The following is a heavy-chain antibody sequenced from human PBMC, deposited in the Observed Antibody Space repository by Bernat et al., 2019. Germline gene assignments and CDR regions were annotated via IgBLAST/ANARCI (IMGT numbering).Heavy chain of an antibody. CDR3: AKRDSSGSPRYFDY. V-gene: IGHV3-23*01. J-gene: IGHJ4*02. D-gene: IGHD3-22*01. CDR1: GFTFSSYA. CDR2: ISAGGGSA. Sequence: EVQLLESGGGLVQPGGSLRLSSAASGFTFSSYALSWVRQAPGKGLEWVSAISAGGGSAYYADSVKGRFTISRDNSKNTLYLQMNSLRAEDTAVYYCAKRDSSGSPRYFDYWGQGTLVTVSS.